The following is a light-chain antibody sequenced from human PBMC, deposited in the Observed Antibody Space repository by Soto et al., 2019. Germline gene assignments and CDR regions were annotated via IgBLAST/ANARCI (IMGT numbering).Light chain of an antibody. CDR1: QSISSE. CDR2: SAS. Sequence: EIVMTQSPATLSVSPGERATLSCRASQSISSELAWYQQKPGQPPRLLIYSASTRATGVPARFTGSGSGSEFTLTIRGLQSEDFAVYYCQKSHNWPLTFGQGTRLEI. V-gene: IGKV3-15*01. CDR3: QKSHNWPLT. J-gene: IGKJ2*01.